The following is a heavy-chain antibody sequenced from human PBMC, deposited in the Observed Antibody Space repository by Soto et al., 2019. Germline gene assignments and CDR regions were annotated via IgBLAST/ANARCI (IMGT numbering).Heavy chain of an antibody. CDR3: ARVGPRNYCSY. CDR2: INHSGST. V-gene: IGHV4-34*01. J-gene: IGHJ4*02. CDR1: GGSFSGYY. Sequence: PSETLSLTCAVYGGSFSGYYWSWIRQPPGKGLEWIGEINHSGSTNYNPSLKSRVTISVDTSKNQFSLKLSSVTAADTAVYYCARVGPRNYCSYWGQGTLVTVSS.